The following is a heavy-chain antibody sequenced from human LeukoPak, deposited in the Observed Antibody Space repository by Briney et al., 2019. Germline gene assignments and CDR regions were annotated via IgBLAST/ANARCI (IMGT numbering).Heavy chain of an antibody. CDR1: GGSISSYY. D-gene: IGHD3-16*02. Sequence: SETLSLTCTVSGGSISSYYWSWLRQPPGKGLEWIGCIYYSGSTNYNPSLKSRVTISVDTSKNQFSLKLSSVTAADTAVYYCARTASFYKRFDYWGQGTLVTVSS. V-gene: IGHV4-59*01. CDR2: IYYSGST. CDR3: ARTASFYKRFDY. J-gene: IGHJ4*02.